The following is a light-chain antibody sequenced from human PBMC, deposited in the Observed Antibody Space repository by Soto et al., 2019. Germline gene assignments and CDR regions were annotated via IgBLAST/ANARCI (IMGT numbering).Light chain of an antibody. CDR1: QSLLHSNGYNY. V-gene: IGKV2-28*01. CDR3: MQALPSWT. J-gene: IGKJ1*01. Sequence: DIVMTQSPLSLPVTPGEPASISCRSSQSLLHSNGYNYLDWYLQKPGQSPQLLIYLGSNRASGARDRFSGSGSGTDIELKISSVECEDGGGYHCMQALPSWTLGQGNKVDIK. CDR2: LGS.